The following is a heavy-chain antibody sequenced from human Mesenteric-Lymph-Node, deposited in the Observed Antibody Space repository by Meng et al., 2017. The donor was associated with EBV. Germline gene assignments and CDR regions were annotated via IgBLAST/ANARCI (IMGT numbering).Heavy chain of an antibody. Sequence: QVQLVQSGAEVKKPGXSVKVSXKASGYIFSLYGITWVRQAPGQGLEWMGWISGYNGNTNYAQMFQGRVTMTTDTSTTTAYMELRTLRSDDTAVYYCARGEFSTSSDCDYWGQGTLVTVSS. D-gene: IGHD6-6*01. CDR2: ISGYNGNT. J-gene: IGHJ4*02. CDR1: GYIFSLYG. CDR3: ARGEFSTSSDCDY. V-gene: IGHV1-18*01.